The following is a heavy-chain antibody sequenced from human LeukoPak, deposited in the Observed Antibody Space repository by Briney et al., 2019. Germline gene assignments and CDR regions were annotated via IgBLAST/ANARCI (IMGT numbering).Heavy chain of an antibody. CDR3: ARGPRTNIVGATTDY. CDR2: MNPNSGNT. J-gene: IGHJ4*02. D-gene: IGHD1-26*01. CDR1: GYTFTSYD. Sequence: EASVKVSCKASGYTFTSYDINWVRQATGQGLEWMGWMNPNSGNTGYAQKFQGRVTITRNTSISTAYMELSSLRSEDTAVYYCARGPRTNIVGATTDYWGQGTLVTVSS. V-gene: IGHV1-8*03.